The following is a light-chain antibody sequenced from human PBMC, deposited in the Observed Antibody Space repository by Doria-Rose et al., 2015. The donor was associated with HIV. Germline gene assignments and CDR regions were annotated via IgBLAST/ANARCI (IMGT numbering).Light chain of an antibody. CDR2: WAS. J-gene: IGKJ3*01. CDR1: QSLLYTSKNY. V-gene: IGKV4-1*01. CDR3: QQYYDTPS. Sequence: TQSPESLGMSLGERATLNCKSNQSLLYTSKNYLAWYQHKPVQPPKLLIYWASTRQSGVPARFSGSGSGTDFTLTISSLEAEDVAVYYCQQYYDTPSFGPGTTVDIK.